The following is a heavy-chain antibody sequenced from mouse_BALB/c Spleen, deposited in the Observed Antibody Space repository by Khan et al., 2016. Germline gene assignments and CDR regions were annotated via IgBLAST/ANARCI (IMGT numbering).Heavy chain of an antibody. CDR3: ARREYGNYYAMDY. CDR1: GYTFTSYW. Sequence: QVQLKQSGAELAKPGASVKMSCKASGYTFTSYWMHWVKQRPGQGLEWIGYINPSTGYTEYNQKFKDKATLTADKSSSTAYMQLSSLTSEDSAVYYCARREYGNYYAMDYWGQGTSVTVSS. V-gene: IGHV1-7*01. J-gene: IGHJ4*01. D-gene: IGHD2-10*02. CDR2: INPSTGYT.